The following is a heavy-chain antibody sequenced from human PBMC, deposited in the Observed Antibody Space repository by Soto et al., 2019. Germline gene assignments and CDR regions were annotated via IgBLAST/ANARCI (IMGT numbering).Heavy chain of an antibody. D-gene: IGHD4-17*01. CDR3: ARWPRTHGEYAFDI. CDR2: IKQDGSEK. V-gene: IGHV3-7*01. CDR1: GFTFSSYW. Sequence: GGSLRLSCAASGFTFSSYWMTWVRQAPGKGLEWVANIKQDGSEKNYVGSVKGRFTISRDNAKNSLYLQMSSLRAEDTAVYYCARWPRTHGEYAFDIWGQGTMVTVSS. J-gene: IGHJ3*02.